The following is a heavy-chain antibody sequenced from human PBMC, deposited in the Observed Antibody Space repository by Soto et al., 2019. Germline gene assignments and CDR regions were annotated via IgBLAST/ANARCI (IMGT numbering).Heavy chain of an antibody. D-gene: IGHD4-17*01. V-gene: IGHV3-11*06. Sequence: PGGSLRLSCAASGFSFTDYYMSWIRQAPGKGLEWVSYISGTSTYTSSADSVKGRFTISRDNAKNSLSLQMNSLSAEDTAAYYCARGGYGDGYYFGMDVWGQGTTVTVPS. J-gene: IGHJ6*02. CDR3: ARGGYGDGYYFGMDV. CDR2: ISGTSTYT. CDR1: GFSFTDYY.